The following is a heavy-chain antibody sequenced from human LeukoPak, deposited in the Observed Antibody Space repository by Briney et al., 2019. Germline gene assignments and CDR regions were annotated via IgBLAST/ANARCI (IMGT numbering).Heavy chain of an antibody. V-gene: IGHV3-7*03. D-gene: IGHD6-19*01. Sequence: GGSLRLSCAASGFSFSGYWMTWVRQAPGKGLEWVANIKQDGSEKYYVDSVKGRFTISRDNAKNSLYLQMNSLRAEDTAVYYCARGYSSGWFYYYYMDVWGKGTTVTISS. CDR3: ARGYSSGWFYYYYMDV. CDR1: GFSFSGYW. J-gene: IGHJ6*03. CDR2: IKQDGSEK.